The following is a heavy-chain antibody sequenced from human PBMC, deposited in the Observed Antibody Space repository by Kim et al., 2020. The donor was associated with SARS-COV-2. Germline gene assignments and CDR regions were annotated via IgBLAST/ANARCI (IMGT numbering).Heavy chain of an antibody. CDR3: ARDEERYGSGSYFGY. CDR2: IWYDGSNK. D-gene: IGHD3-10*01. CDR1: GFTFSSYG. Sequence: GGSLRLSCAASGFTFSSYGMHWVRQAPGKGLEWVAVIWYDGSNKYYADSVKGRFTISRDNSKNTLYLQMNSLRAEDTAVYYCARDEERYGSGSYFGYWGQGTLVTVSS. J-gene: IGHJ4*02. V-gene: IGHV3-33*01.